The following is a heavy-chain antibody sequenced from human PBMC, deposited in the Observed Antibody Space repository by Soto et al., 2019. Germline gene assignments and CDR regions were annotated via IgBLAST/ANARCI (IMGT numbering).Heavy chain of an antibody. D-gene: IGHD5-18*01. V-gene: IGHV1-69*01. J-gene: IGHJ2*01. Sequence: QVQLVQSGAEVKKPGSSVTVSCKAAGGTFSSYAISWVRQAPGQGLEWVGGIIPIFGTANYAQKFQGRVTITADESTSTAYMELSSLRSEDTAVYYCARRGRDPMVKNGYFDLWGRGTLVTVSS. CDR1: GGTFSSYA. CDR3: ARRGRDPMVKNGYFDL. CDR2: IIPIFGTA.